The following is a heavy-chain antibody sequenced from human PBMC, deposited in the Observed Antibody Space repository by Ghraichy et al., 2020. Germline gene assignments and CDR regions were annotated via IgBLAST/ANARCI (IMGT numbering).Heavy chain of an antibody. CDR3: ANMPYDILTGYYFYFDY. D-gene: IGHD3-9*01. CDR1: GFTFSSYA. CDR2: ISGSGGST. V-gene: IGHV3-23*01. J-gene: IGHJ4*02. Sequence: GGSLRLSCAASGFTFSSYAMSWVRQAPGKGLEWVSAISGSGGSTYYADSVKGRFTISRDNSKNTLYLQMNSLRAEDTAVYYCANMPYDILTGYYFYFDYWGQGTLVTVSS.